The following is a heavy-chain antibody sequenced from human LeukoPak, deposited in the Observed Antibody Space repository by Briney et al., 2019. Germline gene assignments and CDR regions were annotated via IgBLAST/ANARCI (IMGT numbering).Heavy chain of an antibody. V-gene: IGHV3-33*01. CDR2: IWSDGTNK. Sequence: GGSLRLSCSASGFTFSSYAMHWVRQTPRQGLEWVAVIWSDGTNKYYADSVKGRFTISRDNSKNTLYLQMNSLRAEDTAVYYCTRETGYCSGGSCTRLDAFDIWGQGTMVTVSS. CDR3: TRETGYCSGGSCTRLDAFDI. D-gene: IGHD2-15*01. CDR1: GFTFSSYA. J-gene: IGHJ3*02.